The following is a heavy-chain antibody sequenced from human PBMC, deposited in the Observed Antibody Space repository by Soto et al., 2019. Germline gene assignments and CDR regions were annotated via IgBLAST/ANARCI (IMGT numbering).Heavy chain of an antibody. J-gene: IGHJ4*02. V-gene: IGHV3-30*18. CDR2: ISSDGTDT. CDR3: AKDRRDGYNWSDY. Sequence: QVQLVQSGGGVVQPGRSLRLSCAASGFSFTSYGMHWIRQAPGKGLEWVALISSDGTDTYYADSVKGRFTISRDNSKNTLYLQMRSLRAEDTAVYYCAKDRRDGYNWSDYWGQGTLVAVSS. CDR1: GFSFTSYG. D-gene: IGHD5-12*01.